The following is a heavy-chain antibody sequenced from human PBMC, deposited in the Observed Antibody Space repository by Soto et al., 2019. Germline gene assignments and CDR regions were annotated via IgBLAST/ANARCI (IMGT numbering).Heavy chain of an antibody. CDR3: AARISGDFDY. Sequence: QVQLQQWGAGLLKPSETLSLTCAVYGGSFSGYYWSCIRQPPGKGLEWIGEINHSGSTNYNPSLKSRVTISVDTSKNQFSLKLSSVTAADTAVYYCAARISGDFDYWGQGTLVTVSS. V-gene: IGHV4-34*01. CDR2: INHSGST. J-gene: IGHJ4*02. CDR1: GGSFSGYY.